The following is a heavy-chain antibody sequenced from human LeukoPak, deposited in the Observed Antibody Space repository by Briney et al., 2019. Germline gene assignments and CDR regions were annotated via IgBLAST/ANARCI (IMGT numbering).Heavy chain of an antibody. CDR2: ISGSGGST. J-gene: IGHJ4*02. CDR1: GFTFNNYG. Sequence: PGGSLRLSCAASGFTFNNYGIHWVRQAPGKGLEWVSAISGSGGSTYYADSVKGRFTISRDNSKNTLYLQMNSLRAEDTAVYYCAKEGSSATENDYWGQGTLVTVSS. D-gene: IGHD6-19*01. CDR3: AKEGSSATENDY. V-gene: IGHV3-23*01.